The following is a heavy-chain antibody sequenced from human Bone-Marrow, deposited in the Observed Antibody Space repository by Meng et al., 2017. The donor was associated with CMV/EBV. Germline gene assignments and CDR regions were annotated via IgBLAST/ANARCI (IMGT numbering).Heavy chain of an antibody. J-gene: IGHJ4*02. V-gene: IGHV3-11*01. Sequence: LSCPASGFTFIAYYMRCIRPAPGTGLEWVSYISSSGSTIYYADSVKGRFTISRDNAKNSLYLQMNSLRAEDTAVYYCARESGWELHYWGQGTLVTVSS. D-gene: IGHD1-26*01. CDR2: ISSSGSTI. CDR1: GFTFIAYY. CDR3: ARESGWELHY.